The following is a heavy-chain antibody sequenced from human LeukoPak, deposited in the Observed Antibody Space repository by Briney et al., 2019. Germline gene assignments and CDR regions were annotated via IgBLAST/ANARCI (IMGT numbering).Heavy chain of an antibody. CDR1: GFAFSSYE. J-gene: IGHJ4*02. D-gene: IGHD7-27*01. V-gene: IGHV3-48*03. CDR2: ISDSGSTI. Sequence: QPGGSLRLSCAASGFAFSSYEMNRVRQAPGKGLEWVSYISDSGSTIFYADSVKGRFTISRDNAKNPLYLQMNSLRDEDTAVYYCARELHWGRDYWGQGTLVTVSS. CDR3: ARELHWGRDY.